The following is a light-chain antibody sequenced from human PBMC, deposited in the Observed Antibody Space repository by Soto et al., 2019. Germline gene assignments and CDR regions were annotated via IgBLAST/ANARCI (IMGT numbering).Light chain of an antibody. CDR3: QQYNSYSPWT. Sequence: EFVLPQSPGTLSLSPGARAPLSGRARQTVRHNYLAWYQQKPGQAPRLLIYDASSRATGIPDRFSGSGSGTEFTLTISSLQPDDFATYYCQQYNSYSPWTFGQGTKVDIK. V-gene: IGKV3-20*01. CDR1: QTVRHNY. CDR2: DAS. J-gene: IGKJ1*01.